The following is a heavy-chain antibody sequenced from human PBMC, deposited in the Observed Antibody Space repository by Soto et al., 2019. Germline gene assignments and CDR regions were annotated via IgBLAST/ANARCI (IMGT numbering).Heavy chain of an antibody. D-gene: IGHD2-21*02. Sequence: PSETLSLTCTVSGGSIISGDYYWSWIRQPPGKGLEWIGYIYYSGDTSCNPSLKSRVTISIDTSKNQFSLKLSSVTAADTAFYCAREGALLFGGNSDYYYGMDVWGQGTTVTVSS. CDR3: AREGALLFGGNSDYYYGMDV. V-gene: IGHV4-30-4*08. J-gene: IGHJ6*02. CDR1: GGSIISGDYY. CDR2: IYYSGDT.